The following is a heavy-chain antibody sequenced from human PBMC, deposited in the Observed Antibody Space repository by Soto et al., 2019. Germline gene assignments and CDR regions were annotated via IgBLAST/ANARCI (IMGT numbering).Heavy chain of an antibody. CDR3: ARGLGYYGSGSYYNDYYYYYMDV. Sequence: QVQLQESGPGLVKPSETLSLTCTVSGGSISSYYWSWIRQPPGKGLEWIGYIYYSGSTNYNPSLKSRVTISVDTSKNQLSLKLSSVTAADTAVYYCARGLGYYGSGSYYNDYYYYYMDVWGKGTTVTVSS. CDR1: GGSISSYY. CDR2: IYYSGST. D-gene: IGHD3-10*01. J-gene: IGHJ6*03. V-gene: IGHV4-59*01.